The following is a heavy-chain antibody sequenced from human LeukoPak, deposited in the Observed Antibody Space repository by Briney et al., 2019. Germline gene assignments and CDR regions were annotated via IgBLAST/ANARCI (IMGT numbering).Heavy chain of an antibody. D-gene: IGHD3-22*01. CDR2: IYTSGST. J-gene: IGHJ4*02. CDR3: ARGVTYYYDSSGLDY. V-gene: IGHV4-61*02. Sequence: SETLSLTCTVSGGSISSSGDFWGWIRQPAGKGLEWIGRIYTSGSTNYNPSLKSRVTMSVDTSKNQFSLKLSSVTAADTAVYYCARGVTYYYDSSGLDYWGQGTLVTVSS. CDR1: GGSISSSGDF.